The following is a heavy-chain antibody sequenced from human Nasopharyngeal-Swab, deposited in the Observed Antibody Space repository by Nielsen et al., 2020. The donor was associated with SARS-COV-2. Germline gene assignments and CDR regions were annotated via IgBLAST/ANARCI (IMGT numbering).Heavy chain of an antibody. D-gene: IGHD2-2*01. CDR3: ARDYCSSTSCYDY. CDR2: ISSSGSTR. Sequence: GGSLRRSCAASGFTFSSYSMNWVRQAPGKGLEWVSYISSSGSTRYYADSVKGRFTISRDNAKNSLYLQMNSLRAEDTAVYYCARDYCSSTSCYDYWGQGTLVTVSS. J-gene: IGHJ4*02. V-gene: IGHV3-48*04. CDR1: GFTFSSYS.